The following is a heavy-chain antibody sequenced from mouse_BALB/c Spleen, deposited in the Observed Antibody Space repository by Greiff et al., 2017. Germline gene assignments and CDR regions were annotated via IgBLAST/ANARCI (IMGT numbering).Heavy chain of an antibody. Sequence: EVQGVESGGGLVKPGGSLKLSCAASGFTFSDYYMYWVRQTPEKRLEWVATISDGGSYTYYPDSVKGRFTISRDNAKNNLYLQMSSLKSEDTAMYYCARYYGSYFDYWGQGTTLTVSS. CDR3: ARYYGSYFDY. CDR2: ISDGGSYT. CDR1: GFTFSDYY. V-gene: IGHV5-4*02. J-gene: IGHJ2*01. D-gene: IGHD1-1*01.